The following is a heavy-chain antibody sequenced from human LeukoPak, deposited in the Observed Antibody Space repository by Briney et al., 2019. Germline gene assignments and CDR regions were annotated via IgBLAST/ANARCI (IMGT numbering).Heavy chain of an antibody. J-gene: IGHJ5*02. V-gene: IGHV4-61*08. D-gene: IGHD5-18*01. Sequence: PSETLSLTCTVSGGSISSVGYYWSWIRQPPGKGLEWIGYIYYSGSTNYNPSLKSRVTISVDTSKNQFSLKLSSVTAADTAVYYCASQLWPRSGWFDPWGQGTLVTVSS. CDR3: ASQLWPRSGWFDP. CDR2: IYYSGST. CDR1: GGSISSVGYY.